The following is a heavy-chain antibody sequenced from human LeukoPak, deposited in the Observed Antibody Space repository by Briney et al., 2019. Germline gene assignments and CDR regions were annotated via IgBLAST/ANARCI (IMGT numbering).Heavy chain of an antibody. CDR1: GGSISSYY. Sequence: SETLSLTCTVSGGSISSYYWSWIRQPAGKGLEWIGRIYTSGSTNYNPSLKSRVTMSVDTSKNQFSLKLSSVTAADTAVYYCAREPIVVPAAKVLDYWGQGTLVTVSS. D-gene: IGHD2-2*01. CDR3: AREPIVVPAAKVLDY. CDR2: IYTSGST. V-gene: IGHV4-4*07. J-gene: IGHJ4*02.